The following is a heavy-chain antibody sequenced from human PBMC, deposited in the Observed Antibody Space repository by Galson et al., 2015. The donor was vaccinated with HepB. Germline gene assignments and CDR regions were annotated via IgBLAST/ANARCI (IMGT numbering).Heavy chain of an antibody. CDR1: GISISHYW. Sequence: SLRLSCAVSGISISHYWMNWVRRAPGRGLDCVANIKEDGTEKYYVDSVKGRFTISRDNAKNSLYLQMNGLRAEDTAVYYCVRDLWDVDGTGGFDYWGQGTLVTVSS. J-gene: IGHJ4*02. V-gene: IGHV3-7*01. D-gene: IGHD1-26*01. CDR2: IKEDGTEK. CDR3: VRDLWDVDGTGGFDY.